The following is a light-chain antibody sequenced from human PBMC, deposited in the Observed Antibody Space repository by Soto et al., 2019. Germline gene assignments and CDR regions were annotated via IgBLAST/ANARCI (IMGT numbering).Light chain of an antibody. Sequence: DIVMTQSPDSLAVSLGERATINCKSSQTIFSSYDKDYLAWYQQKPGQPPKLLIYWASNREAGVPDRFSGGGSGTDFTLTISSLQAADVAVDYCQQYYRAPYSFGQGTKLEIK. CDR3: QQYYRAPYS. CDR1: QTIFSSYDKDY. CDR2: WAS. J-gene: IGKJ2*01. V-gene: IGKV4-1*01.